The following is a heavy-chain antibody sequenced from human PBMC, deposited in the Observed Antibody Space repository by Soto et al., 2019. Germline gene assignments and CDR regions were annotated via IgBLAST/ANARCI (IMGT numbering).Heavy chain of an antibody. CDR2: ISSSSSYI. V-gene: IGHV3-21*01. J-gene: IGHJ3*02. CDR3: VRYSSSWYDGAFDI. D-gene: IGHD6-13*01. Sequence: EVQLVESGGGLVKPGGSLRLSCAASGFTFSSYSMNWVRQAPGKGLEWVSSISSSSSYIYYADSVKGRFTISRDNAKNSLYLQMNSLRAEDTAVYYCVRYSSSWYDGAFDIWGQGTMVTVSS. CDR1: GFTFSSYS.